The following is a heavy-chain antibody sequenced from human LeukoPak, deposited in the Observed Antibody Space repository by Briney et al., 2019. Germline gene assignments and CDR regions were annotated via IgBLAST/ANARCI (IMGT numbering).Heavy chain of an antibody. CDR2: IYTSGST. CDR3: ARGPYSYDSSGAFDI. D-gene: IGHD3-22*01. CDR1: GGSISSGSYY. V-gene: IGHV4-61*02. Sequence: SETLSLTCTVSGGSISSGSYYWSWIRQPAGKGLEWIGRIYTSGSTNYNPSLKSRVTISVDTSKNQFSLKLSSVTAADTAVYYCARGPYSYDSSGAFDIWGQGTMVTVSS. J-gene: IGHJ3*02.